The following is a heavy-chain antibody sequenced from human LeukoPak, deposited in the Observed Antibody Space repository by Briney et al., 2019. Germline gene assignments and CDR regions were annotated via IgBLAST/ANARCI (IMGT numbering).Heavy chain of an antibody. Sequence: GGSLRLSCAASGFTFSSYSMNWVRQAPGKGLEWVSSISSSSGYIYYADSVKGRSTIPRDNAKNSLYLQMNSLRAEDTAVYYCARAYGDYGMDVWGQGTTVTVSS. D-gene: IGHD4-17*01. CDR1: GFTFSSYS. J-gene: IGHJ6*02. V-gene: IGHV3-21*01. CDR2: ISSSSGYI. CDR3: ARAYGDYGMDV.